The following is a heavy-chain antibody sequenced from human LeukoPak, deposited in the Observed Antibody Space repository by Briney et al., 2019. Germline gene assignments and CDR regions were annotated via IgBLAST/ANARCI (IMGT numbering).Heavy chain of an antibody. D-gene: IGHD1-7*01. CDR3: ARRWNYDDYFDY. V-gene: IGHV3-11*04. J-gene: IGHJ4*02. CDR2: ISSSGSML. CDR1: GFTFSDYY. Sequence: GGSLRLSCTVSGFTFSDYYMSWVRQAPGKGLEWVSYISSSGSMLHYADSVEGRFTISRDNAKNSLYLQMSSLRVEDTAVYYCARRWNYDDYFDYWGQGTLVTVSS.